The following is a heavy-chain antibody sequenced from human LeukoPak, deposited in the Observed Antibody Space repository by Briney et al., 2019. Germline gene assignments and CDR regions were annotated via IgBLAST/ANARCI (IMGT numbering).Heavy chain of an antibody. D-gene: IGHD3-3*01. CDR2: ISSSSSTI. Sequence: GGSLGLSCAASGFTFISYSMNWVRQAPGKGLEWLSYISSSSSTIYYADSVKGRFTISRDNAKNSLYLQMNSLRAEDTAVYYCARGNYDFWSGYDDAFDRWGQGRHAAVSS. V-gene: IGHV3-48*01. CDR1: GFTFISYS. J-gene: IGHJ3*02. CDR3: ARGNYDFWSGYDDAFDR.